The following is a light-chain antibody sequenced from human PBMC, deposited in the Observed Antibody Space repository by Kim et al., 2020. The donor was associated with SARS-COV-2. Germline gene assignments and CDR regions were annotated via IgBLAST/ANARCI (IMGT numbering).Light chain of an antibody. J-gene: IGKJ5*01. Sequence: ASVGDRVTSTCQATQVIRKFLNWYQQRPGKAPKLLIYDVSNLQTGVPSRFSGSGYGTHFSLTISSLQPEDIATYYCQQNDDFPITFGQGTRLEIK. V-gene: IGKV1-33*01. CDR1: QVIRKF. CDR3: QQNDDFPIT. CDR2: DVS.